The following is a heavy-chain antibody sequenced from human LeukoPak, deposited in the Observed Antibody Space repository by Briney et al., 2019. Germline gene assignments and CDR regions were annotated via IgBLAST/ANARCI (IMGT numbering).Heavy chain of an antibody. V-gene: IGHV4-31*11. CDR1: GGSFSGYY. CDR3: ARATLYSGYAKGAYGMDV. J-gene: IGHJ6*02. CDR2: IYYSGST. Sequence: SETLSLTCAVYGGSFSGYYWSWIRQHPGKGLEWIGYIYYSGSTYYNPSLKSRVTISVDTSKNQFSLKLSSVTAADTAVYYCARATLYSGYAKGAYGMDVWGQGTTVTVSS. D-gene: IGHD5-12*01.